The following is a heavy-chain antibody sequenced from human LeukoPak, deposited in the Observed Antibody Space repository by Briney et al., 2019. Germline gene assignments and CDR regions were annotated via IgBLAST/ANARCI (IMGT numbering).Heavy chain of an antibody. CDR2: MNPNSRNT. D-gene: IGHD2-2*01. CDR3: ARSVRRDIVVDDAFDI. J-gene: IGHJ3*02. V-gene: IGHV1-8*01. CDR1: GYTFTSYD. Sequence: ASVKVSCKASGYTFTSYDINGVRQATGQGGEWMGWMNPNSRNTGYAQKFQGRVTMTRNTSISTAYMELSSLRSEDTAVYYCARSVRRDIVVDDAFDIWGQGTMVTVSS.